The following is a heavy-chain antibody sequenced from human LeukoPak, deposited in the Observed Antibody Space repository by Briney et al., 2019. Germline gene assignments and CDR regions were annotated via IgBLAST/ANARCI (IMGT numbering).Heavy chain of an antibody. V-gene: IGHV3-74*01. D-gene: IGHD5-18*01. CDR3: ARLGYSYGQYYFDY. CDR1: GFTFSNYW. Sequence: GGSLRLSCAASGFTFSNYWMQWARQAPGKGLVWVSRINSDGSSTSYADSVKGPFTISRDNAKNTLYLQMNSLRAEDTAVYYCARLGYSYGQYYFDYWGQGTLVTVSS. CDR2: INSDGSST. J-gene: IGHJ4*02.